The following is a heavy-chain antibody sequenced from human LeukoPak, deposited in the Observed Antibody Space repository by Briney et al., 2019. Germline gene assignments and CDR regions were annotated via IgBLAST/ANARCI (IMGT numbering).Heavy chain of an antibody. D-gene: IGHD1-26*01. CDR3: ARDRSGSYFNWFDP. CDR1: GFTVSSNY. Sequence: GSLRLSCAASGFTVSSNYMSWVRQAPGKGLEWVSVIYSGGSTYYADSVKGRFTISRDNSKNTLYLQMNSLRAEDTAVYYCARDRSGSYFNWFDPWGQGTLVTVSS. CDR2: IYSGGST. V-gene: IGHV3-53*01. J-gene: IGHJ5*02.